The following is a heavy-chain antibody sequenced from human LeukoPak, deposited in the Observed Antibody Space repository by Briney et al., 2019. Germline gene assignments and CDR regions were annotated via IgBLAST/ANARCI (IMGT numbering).Heavy chain of an antibody. CDR2: IYYSGST. Sequence: PSQTLSLTCTVSGGSISSGDHYWSWLRQPPGKGLEWIGYIYYSGSTYYNPSLKSRVTISVDTSKNQFSLKLSSVTAADTAVYYCARGHYDFWSGYYTQLAGYYFDYWGQGTLVTVSS. CDR1: GGSISSGDHY. V-gene: IGHV4-30-4*08. D-gene: IGHD3-3*01. CDR3: ARGHYDFWSGYYTQLAGYYFDY. J-gene: IGHJ4*02.